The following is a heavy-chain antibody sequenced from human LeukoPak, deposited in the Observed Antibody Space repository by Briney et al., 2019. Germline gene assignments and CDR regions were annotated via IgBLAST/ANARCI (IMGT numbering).Heavy chain of an antibody. CDR2: INHSGST. CDR3: ARSRLGYGFLSSWFDP. Sequence: MPSETLSLTCAVYGGSFSGYYWSWIRQPPGKGLEWIGEINHSGSTNYNPSLKSRVTISVDTSKNQFSLKLSSVTAADTAVYYCARSRLGYGFLSSWFDPWGQGTLVTVSS. D-gene: IGHD4-17*01. V-gene: IGHV4-34*01. J-gene: IGHJ5*02. CDR1: GGSFSGYY.